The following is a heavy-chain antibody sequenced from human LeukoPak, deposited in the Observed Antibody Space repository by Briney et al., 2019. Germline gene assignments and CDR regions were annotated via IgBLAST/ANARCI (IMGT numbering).Heavy chain of an antibody. D-gene: IGHD3-10*01. V-gene: IGHV4-39*07. Sequence: PSETLSLTCTVSGGSISSSTYYWAWIRQSPGKGLEWIGSITYSGSTYYNPSLESRVTISVDTSKNQFSLKLSSVTAADTAVYYCASGYGSGSYSLDYWGQGTLVTVSS. CDR1: GGSISSSTYY. J-gene: IGHJ4*02. CDR3: ASGYGSGSYSLDY. CDR2: ITYSGST.